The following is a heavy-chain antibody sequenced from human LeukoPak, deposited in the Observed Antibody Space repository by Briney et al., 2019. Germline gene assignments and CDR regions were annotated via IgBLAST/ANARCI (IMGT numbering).Heavy chain of an antibody. CDR3: ARPITYSSYYGMDV. CDR2: ISSSGSTI. Sequence: GGSLRHSRAASGFTFSSYEMNWVRQAPGRGLEGVSYISSSGSTIYYADSVKGRFAISTDNAKNSLYLQMNSLRAEDTAVYYCARPITYSSYYGMDVWGQGTTVTVSS. D-gene: IGHD6-13*01. V-gene: IGHV3-48*03. J-gene: IGHJ6*02. CDR1: GFTFSSYE.